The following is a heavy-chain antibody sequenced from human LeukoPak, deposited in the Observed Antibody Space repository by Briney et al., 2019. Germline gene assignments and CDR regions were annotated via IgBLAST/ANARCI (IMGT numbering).Heavy chain of an antibody. D-gene: IGHD4-23*01. CDR1: GYTFTRYY. CDR3: ASGFEVGGTGGNFFNYFVY. J-gene: IGHJ4*02. CDR2: INPHSSGT. V-gene: IGHV1-2*02. Sequence: GASVKVSCKASGYTFTRYYIHWVRQAPGQGLEWMGWINPHSSGTQYAQKFQGRVTMTRDTSISTAYMELGSLTSDDTAVYYCASGFEVGGTGGNFFNYFVYWGQGTLVTVSS.